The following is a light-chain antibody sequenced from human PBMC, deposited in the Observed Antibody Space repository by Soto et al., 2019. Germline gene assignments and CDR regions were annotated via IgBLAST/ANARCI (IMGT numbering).Light chain of an antibody. CDR3: SSYTSSSTYVV. J-gene: IGLJ2*01. CDR1: SSDVGGYNY. CDR2: DVS. V-gene: IGLV2-14*01. Sequence: LTQPASVSGSPGQSITISCTGTSSDVGGYNYVSWYQQHPGKAPKLMIYDVSNRPSGVSNRFSGSKSGNTASLTISGLQAEDEADYYCSSYTSSSTYVVFGGGTKLTVL.